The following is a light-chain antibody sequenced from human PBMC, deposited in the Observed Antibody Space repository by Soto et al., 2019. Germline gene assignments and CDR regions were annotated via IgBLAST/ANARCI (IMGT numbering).Light chain of an antibody. CDR1: SSDVVSYNL. J-gene: IGLJ2*01. V-gene: IGLV2-23*01. Sequence: QSVLTQPASVSGSPGQSITISCTGTSSDVVSYNLVSWYQQHPGKAPKLMIYEGSKRPSGVSNRFSGSKSGNTASLTISGLQAEDEADYYCCSYAGSSTSVFGGGTKLTVL. CDR2: EGS. CDR3: CSYAGSSTSV.